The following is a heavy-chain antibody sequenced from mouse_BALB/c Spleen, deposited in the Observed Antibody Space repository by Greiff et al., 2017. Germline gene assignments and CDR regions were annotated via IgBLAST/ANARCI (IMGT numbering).Heavy chain of an antibody. Sequence: QVQLKESAAELARPGASVKMSCKASGYTFTSYTMHWVKQRPGQGLEWIGYINPSSGYTEYNQKFKDKTTLTADKSSSTAYMQLSSLTSEDSAVYYCAPHPSMDYWGQGTSVTVSS. J-gene: IGHJ4*01. CDR3: APHPSMDY. CDR2: INPSSGYT. CDR1: GYTFTSYT. V-gene: IGHV1-4*02.